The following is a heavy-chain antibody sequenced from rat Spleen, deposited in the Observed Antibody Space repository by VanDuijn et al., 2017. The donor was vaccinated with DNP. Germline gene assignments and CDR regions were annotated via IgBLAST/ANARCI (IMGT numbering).Heavy chain of an antibody. CDR2: IWTGGST. CDR3: ARSGFDY. J-gene: IGHJ2*01. V-gene: IGHV2-43*01. CDR1: GFSLTSYH. D-gene: IGHD1-4*01. Sequence: QVQLKESGPGLVQPSQTLSLTCTVSGFSLTSYHVSWVRQPPGKGLEWVGVIWTGGSTAYNSLLESRLSISRDTSKSQVFLKMKSLQTEDTAMYFCARSGFDYWGQGVMVTVSS.